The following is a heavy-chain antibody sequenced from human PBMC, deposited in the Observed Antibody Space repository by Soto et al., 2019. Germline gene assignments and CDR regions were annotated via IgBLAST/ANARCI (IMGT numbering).Heavy chain of an antibody. D-gene: IGHD3-3*01. J-gene: IGHJ2*01. CDR3: ARAYYDFWSGPIYWYFDL. V-gene: IGHV4-59*08. Sequence: QVQLQESGPGLVKPPGTLSLTCTVSGGSISSYYWSWIRQPPGKGLEWIGYIYYSGSTNYNPSLKSRVTISVDTSKNQFSLKLSSVTAADTAVYYCARAYYDFWSGPIYWYFDLWGRGTLVTVSS. CDR1: GGSISSYY. CDR2: IYYSGST.